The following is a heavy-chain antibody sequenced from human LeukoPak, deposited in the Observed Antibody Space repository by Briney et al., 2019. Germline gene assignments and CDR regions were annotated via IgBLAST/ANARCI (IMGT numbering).Heavy chain of an antibody. Sequence: GESLKISCKGSGYSFTSYWIGWVRQMPGKGLEWMGIICPGDSDTRYSPSFQGQVTISADKSISTAYLQWSSLKASDTAMYYCARRGPGYSSSTSCSDHYFDYWGQGTLVTVSS. D-gene: IGHD2-2*01. CDR2: ICPGDSDT. CDR3: ARRGPGYSSSTSCSDHYFDY. V-gene: IGHV5-51*01. J-gene: IGHJ4*02. CDR1: GYSFTSYW.